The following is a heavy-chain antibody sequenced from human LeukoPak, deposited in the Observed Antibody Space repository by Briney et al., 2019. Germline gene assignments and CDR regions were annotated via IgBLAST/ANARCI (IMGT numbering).Heavy chain of an antibody. CDR2: ISAYNGNT. D-gene: IGHD1-26*01. CDR1: GYTFTSYG. CDR3: ARDQGVYSGSYLGRYYYYYGMDV. Sequence: ASVKVSCKASGYTFTSYGISWVRQAPGQGLEWMGWISAYNGNTNYAQKLQGRVTMTTDTSTSTAYMALRSLRSDDTAVYHCARDQGVYSGSYLGRYYYYYGMDVWGQGTTVTVSS. J-gene: IGHJ6*02. V-gene: IGHV1-18*01.